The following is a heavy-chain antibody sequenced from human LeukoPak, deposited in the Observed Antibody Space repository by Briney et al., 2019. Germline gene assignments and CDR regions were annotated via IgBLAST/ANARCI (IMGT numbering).Heavy chain of an antibody. CDR3: ARDLGVVGALDY. CDR2: ISSSSSYI. V-gene: IGHV3-21*01. Sequence: GGSLILSCAASGFTFSSYSMNWVRQAPGKGLEWVSSISSSSSYIYYADSVKGRFTISRDNAKNSLYLQMNSLRAEDTAVYYCARDLGVVGALDYWGQGTLVTVSS. CDR1: GFTFSSYS. J-gene: IGHJ4*02. D-gene: IGHD1-26*01.